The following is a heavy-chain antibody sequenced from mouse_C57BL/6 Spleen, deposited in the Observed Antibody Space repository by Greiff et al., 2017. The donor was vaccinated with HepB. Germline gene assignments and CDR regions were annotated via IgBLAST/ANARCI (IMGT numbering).Heavy chain of an antibody. CDR2: IDPSDSYT. CDR1: GYTFTSYW. CDR3: ARKIGYDVGAYSDY. J-gene: IGHJ2*01. D-gene: IGHD2-14*01. Sequence: VQLQQSGAELVMPGASVKLSCKASGYTFTSYWMHWVKQRPGQGLEWIGEIDPSDSYTNYNQKFKGKSTLTVDKSSRTAYMQLSSRTSEDSAVYDCARKIGYDVGAYSDYWGQGTTLTVAS. V-gene: IGHV1-69*01.